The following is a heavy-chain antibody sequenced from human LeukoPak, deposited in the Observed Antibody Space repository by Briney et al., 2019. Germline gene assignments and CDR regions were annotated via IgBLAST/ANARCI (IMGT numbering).Heavy chain of an antibody. V-gene: IGHV4-39*07. CDR3: ARGTAVAGIPNMDI. D-gene: IGHD6-19*01. CDR1: GGSISSSSYY. J-gene: IGHJ6*03. Sequence: PSETLSLTCTVSGGSISSSSYYWGWIRQPPGKGLEWIGSIYYSGSTNYNPSLKSRVTISVDTSKDQFSLKLSSVTAADTAVYYCARGTAVAGIPNMDIWGKGTTVTVSS. CDR2: IYYSGST.